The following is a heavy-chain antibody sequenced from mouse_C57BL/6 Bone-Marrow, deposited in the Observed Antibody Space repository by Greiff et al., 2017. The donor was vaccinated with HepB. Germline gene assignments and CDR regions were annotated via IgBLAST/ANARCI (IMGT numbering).Heavy chain of an antibody. V-gene: IGHV1-19*01. J-gene: IGHJ1*03. CDR1: GYTFTDYY. CDR2: INPYNGGT. CDR3: ASPSSGSYWYFDV. Sequence: VQLQQSGPVLVKPGASVKMSCKASGYTFTDYYMNWVKQSHGKSLEWIGVINPYNGGTSYNQKFKGKATLTVDKSSSTAYMELNSLTSEDSAVYYWASPSSGSYWYFDVWGTGTTVTVSS.